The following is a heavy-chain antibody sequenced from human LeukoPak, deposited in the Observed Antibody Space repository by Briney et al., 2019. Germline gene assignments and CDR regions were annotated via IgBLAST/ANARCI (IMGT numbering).Heavy chain of an antibody. V-gene: IGHV3-23*01. J-gene: IGHJ4*02. CDR3: AKDQGIAVAPSDY. D-gene: IGHD6-19*01. CDR1: GFTFSSYW. CDR2: ISGSGGST. Sequence: PGGSLRLSCAASGFTFSSYWMHWVRQAPGKGLEWVSAISGSGGSTYYADSVKGRFTISRDNSKNTLYLQMNSLRAEDTAVYYCAKDQGIAVAPSDYWGQGTLVTVSS.